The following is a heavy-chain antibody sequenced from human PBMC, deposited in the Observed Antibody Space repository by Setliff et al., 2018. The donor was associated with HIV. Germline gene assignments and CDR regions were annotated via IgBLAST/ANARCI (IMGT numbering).Heavy chain of an antibody. CDR3: ARAGAGATDQAFDI. CDR2: IDPNGGAT. Sequence: ASVKVSCKVSGYTFTNSFLHWVRQAPGQGLEWLGIIDPNGGATNNAQQLQGRLTVTTDTSTGTPYMELCNLSSDDTAVYYCARAGAGATDQAFDIWGQGTMVTVSS. V-gene: IGHV1-46*01. J-gene: IGHJ3*02. CDR1: GYTFTNSF. D-gene: IGHD2-2*01.